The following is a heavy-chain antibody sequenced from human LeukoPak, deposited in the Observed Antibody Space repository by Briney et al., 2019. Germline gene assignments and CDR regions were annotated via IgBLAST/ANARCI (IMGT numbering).Heavy chain of an antibody. D-gene: IGHD1-26*01. Sequence: PSETVSLTCTVSGGSISGYYWSWIRQPPGKGLEWIGYIHYSGSTNYNPSLKSRVTISVDTSKNQFSLKLSSLTAADTAVYYCARGWQFVGPWGQGTLVTVPS. CDR3: ARGWQFVGP. CDR1: GGSISGYY. J-gene: IGHJ4*02. V-gene: IGHV4-59*01. CDR2: IHYSGST.